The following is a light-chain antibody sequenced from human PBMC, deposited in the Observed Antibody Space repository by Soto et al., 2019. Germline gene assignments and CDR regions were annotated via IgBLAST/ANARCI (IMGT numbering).Light chain of an antibody. CDR2: AAS. J-gene: IGKJ1*01. V-gene: IGKV1-39*01. CDR3: QQSYSRT. Sequence: TQCRLPLRAPFRHLLTITCRASQSISGSLNWYQQKPGKAPKVLIYAASSLQSGVPSRFSGSGSGTDFTLTISSLQPEDFATYYCQQSYSRTFGQGTKVDIK. CDR1: QSISGS.